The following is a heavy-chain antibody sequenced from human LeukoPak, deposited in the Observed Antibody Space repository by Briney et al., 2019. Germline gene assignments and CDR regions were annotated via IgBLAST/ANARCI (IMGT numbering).Heavy chain of an antibody. CDR2: VYYAGNT. CDR1: GASFTGSSYY. J-gene: IGHJ5*02. CDR3: ARDWGGGDWFDP. D-gene: IGHD7-27*01. V-gene: IGHV4-39*07. Sequence: PSETPSLTCTVSGASFTGSSYYWAWFRRPPGKGLDWIGTVYYAGNTYHNPSLKSRITMSVDTSKSQFSLQLISVTAADTAFYYCARDWGGGDWFDPWGQGILVTVSS.